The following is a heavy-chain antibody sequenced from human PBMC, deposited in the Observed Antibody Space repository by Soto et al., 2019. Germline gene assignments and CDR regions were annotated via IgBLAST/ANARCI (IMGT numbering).Heavy chain of an antibody. J-gene: IGHJ3*02. CDR1: GYTFTGYY. CDR3: ARMVTPWVVSGAFDI. D-gene: IGHD2-21*02. CDR2: IYPNSGGA. V-gene: IGHV1-2*02. Sequence: ASVKVSCKASGYTFTGYYMHWVRQAPGQGLEWMGWIYPNSGGAHYSPKSQGRVTMTRDTSISTAYMELNRLTSDGTAVYYCARMVTPWVVSGAFDIWGQGTMVTVSS.